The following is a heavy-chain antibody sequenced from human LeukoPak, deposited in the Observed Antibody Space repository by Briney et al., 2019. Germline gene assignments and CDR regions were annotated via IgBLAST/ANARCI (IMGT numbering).Heavy chain of an antibody. D-gene: IGHD2-15*01. Sequence: GGSLRLSCAASGFTFSSYAMSWVRQAPGKGLEWVSAISGSGGSTYYADSVKGRFTISRDNSKNTLYLQMNSLRAEDTAVYYCAKDPYCSGGSCYSGFNWFDPWGQGTLVTVSS. CDR3: AKDPYCSGGSCYSGFNWFDP. CDR1: GFTFSSYA. CDR2: ISGSGGST. J-gene: IGHJ5*02. V-gene: IGHV3-23*01.